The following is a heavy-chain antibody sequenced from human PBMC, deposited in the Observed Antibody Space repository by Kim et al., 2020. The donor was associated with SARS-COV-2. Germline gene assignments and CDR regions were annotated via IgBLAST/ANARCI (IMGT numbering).Heavy chain of an antibody. CDR2: IYYSGST. J-gene: IGHJ4*02. CDR3: ARQDYYGSGSYYYDY. CDR1: GGSISSSSYY. Sequence: SETLSLTCTVSGGSISSSSYYWGWIRQPPGKGLEWIGSIYYSGSTYYNPSLKSRVTISIDTSKNQFSLKLSSVTAADTAVYYCARQDYYGSGSYYYDYWGQGTLVTVSS. V-gene: IGHV4-39*01. D-gene: IGHD3-10*01.